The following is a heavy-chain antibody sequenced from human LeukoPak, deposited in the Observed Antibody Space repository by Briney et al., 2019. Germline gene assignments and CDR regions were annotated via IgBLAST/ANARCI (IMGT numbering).Heavy chain of an antibody. CDR1: GFTFDDYA. J-gene: IGHJ6*02. Sequence: PGGSLRLSCAASGFTFDDYAMHWVRQAPGKGLEWVSGIRWTCGSIGYADYVKGRFNISTDNAKISMYLQMNSLRAEDTALYYCAKEVVSSGWYVYYYYYGMDVWGQGTTVTVSS. CDR3: AKEVVSSGWYVYYYYYGMDV. D-gene: IGHD6-19*01. V-gene: IGHV3-9*01. CDR2: IRWTCGSI.